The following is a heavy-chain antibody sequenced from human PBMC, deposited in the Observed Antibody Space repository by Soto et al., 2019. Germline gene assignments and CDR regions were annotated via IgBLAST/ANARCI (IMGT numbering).Heavy chain of an antibody. D-gene: IGHD3-3*01. V-gene: IGHV3-23*01. Sequence: EVQLLESGGGLVQPGGSLRLSCAASGFTFSNNGMSWIRQAPGKGLEWVSVMSGSGDDAYYADPVKGRFTISRDNSKNMLYLQMNSLRADDTAVYFCAKKVTIYAVDPADYWGQGTQVAVSS. CDR1: GFTFSNNG. J-gene: IGHJ4*02. CDR3: AKKVTIYAVDPADY. CDR2: MSGSGDDA.